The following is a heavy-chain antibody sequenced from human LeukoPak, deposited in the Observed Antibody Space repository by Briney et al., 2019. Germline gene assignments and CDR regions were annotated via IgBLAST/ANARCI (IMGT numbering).Heavy chain of an antibody. J-gene: IGHJ4*02. V-gene: IGHV3-30*18. Sequence: PGGSLRLSCVASGFTFSSYGMHWVRQAPGKGLEWVAVISYDGSNKYYADSVKGRFTISRDNSENTLYLQMNSLRAEDTAVYYCAKSFPSGELPDYWGQGTLVTVSS. D-gene: IGHD3-10*01. CDR3: AKSFPSGELPDY. CDR2: ISYDGSNK. CDR1: GFTFSSYG.